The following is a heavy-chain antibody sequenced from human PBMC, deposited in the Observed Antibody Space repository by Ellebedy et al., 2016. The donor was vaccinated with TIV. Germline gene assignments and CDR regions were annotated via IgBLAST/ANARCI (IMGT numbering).Heavy chain of an antibody. CDR3: ARDRAGIEVAAYFDY. V-gene: IGHV3-33*01. CDR2: IWYDGSNK. CDR1: GFTFRNFG. J-gene: IGHJ4*02. Sequence: GESLKISCAASGFTFRNFGMHWVRQAPGKGLDWVAVIWYDGSNKYYADSVTGRFTISRDNSKNTLYLQMNSLRAEDTAVYYCARDRAGIEVAAYFDYWGQGTLVTVSS. D-gene: IGHD6-19*01.